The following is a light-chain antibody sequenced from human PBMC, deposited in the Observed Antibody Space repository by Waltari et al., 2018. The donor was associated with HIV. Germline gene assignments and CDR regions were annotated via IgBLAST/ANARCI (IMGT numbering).Light chain of an antibody. CDR3: ATWADRSSGPVV. V-gene: IGLV1-47*01. Sequence: QSVLTQPPSASGTPGQRVTISCSESTSKIGANDVHWYKQLPGTAPQPITHRNKQRASGVPDRFSGSKSGTSASLAISGLRSGDEADYYCATWADRSSGPVVFGGGTKVTVL. CDR1: TSKIGAND. CDR2: RNK. J-gene: IGLJ2*01.